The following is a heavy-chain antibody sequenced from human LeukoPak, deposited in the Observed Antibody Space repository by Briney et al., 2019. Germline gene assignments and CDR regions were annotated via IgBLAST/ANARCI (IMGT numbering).Heavy chain of an antibody. Sequence: GGSLRLSCAASGFTFRDSAMSWVRQAPGKGLEWVSLISFSGANTYYADSVKGRFTISRDNSKNTLSLQMNSLRAEDTAVYYCAKPRGGYNYGWDLDYWGQGTLVTVSS. D-gene: IGHD5-18*01. V-gene: IGHV3-23*01. CDR1: GFTFRDSA. CDR3: AKPRGGYNYGWDLDY. J-gene: IGHJ4*02. CDR2: ISFSGANT.